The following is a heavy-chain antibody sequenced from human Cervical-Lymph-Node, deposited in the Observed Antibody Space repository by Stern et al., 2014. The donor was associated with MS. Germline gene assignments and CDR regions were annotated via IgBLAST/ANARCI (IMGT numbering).Heavy chain of an antibody. CDR1: GYTFTSYY. CDR3: ARERGRTYYFDY. CDR2: INLSTGNT. D-gene: IGHD3-10*01. J-gene: IGHJ4*02. V-gene: IGHV1-46*03. Sequence: VQLGESGAEVKEPGASVKVSCKASGYTFTSYYMHWVRQAPRQGLEWMGVINLSTGNTNYAQDFQGRVTMTRDTSTSTVYMELSSLRSEDTAVYYCARERGRTYYFDYWGQGTLVTVSS.